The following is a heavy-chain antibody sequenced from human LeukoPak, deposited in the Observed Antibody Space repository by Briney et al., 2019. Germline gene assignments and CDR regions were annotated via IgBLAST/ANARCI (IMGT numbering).Heavy chain of an antibody. CDR3: ARGNWGSGYYFDY. CDR1: GYSFTSYW. Sequence: GESLKISFKGSGYSFTSYWIGWVRPMPGKGLGWMGIIYPGDSDTRYSPSFQGQVTISADKSISTAYLQWSSLKASDTAMYYCARGNWGSGYYFDYWGQGTLVTVSS. V-gene: IGHV5-51*01. J-gene: IGHJ4*02. CDR2: IYPGDSDT. D-gene: IGHD7-27*01.